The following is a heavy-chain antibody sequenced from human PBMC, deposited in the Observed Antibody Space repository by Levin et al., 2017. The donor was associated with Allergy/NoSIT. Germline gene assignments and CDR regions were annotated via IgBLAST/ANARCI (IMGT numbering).Heavy chain of an antibody. CDR3: ARALSDSSGYSVDAFDI. Sequence: SETLSLTCTVSGGSISSGGYYWSWIRQHPGTGLEWIGYIYYSGSTYYNPSLKSRVTISVDTSKNQFSLKLSSVTAADTAVYYCARALSDSSGYSVDAFDIWGQGTMVTVSS. CDR1: GGSISSGGYY. D-gene: IGHD3-22*01. CDR2: IYYSGST. J-gene: IGHJ3*02. V-gene: IGHV4-31*03.